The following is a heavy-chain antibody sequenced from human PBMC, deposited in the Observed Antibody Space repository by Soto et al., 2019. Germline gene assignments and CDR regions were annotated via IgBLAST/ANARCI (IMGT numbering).Heavy chain of an antibody. CDR3: ASDGEAIWVGEY. Sequence: VQLVQSGAEGKKPGASGKVSCKASGYTFTSYGISWVRQAPGQGREWLGWISAYNGNTNYAQKLQGRVTMTTDTSTSTAYMELRSLRSDDTAVYYCASDGEAIWVGEYWGQGTLVTVSS. CDR1: GYTFTSYG. V-gene: IGHV1-18*01. D-gene: IGHD3-10*01. J-gene: IGHJ4*02. CDR2: ISAYNGNT.